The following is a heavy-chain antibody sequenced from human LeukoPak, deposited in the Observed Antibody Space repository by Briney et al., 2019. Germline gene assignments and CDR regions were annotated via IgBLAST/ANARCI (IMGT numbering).Heavy chain of an antibody. D-gene: IGHD2-2*01. CDR3: ASSPLVVVPAAMVARPNYYYYYMDV. V-gene: IGHV4-59*01. CDR1: GGSISSYY. Sequence: PSETLSLTCTVSGGSISSYYWSWIRQPPGKGLEWIGYIYYSGSTNYNPSLKSRVTISVDTSKNQFSLKLSSVTAADTAVYYCASSPLVVVPAAMVARPNYYYYYMDVWGKGTTVTISS. J-gene: IGHJ6*03. CDR2: IYYSGST.